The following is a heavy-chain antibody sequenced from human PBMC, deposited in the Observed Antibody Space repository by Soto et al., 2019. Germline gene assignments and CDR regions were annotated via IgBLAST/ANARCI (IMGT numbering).Heavy chain of an antibody. J-gene: IGHJ4*02. V-gene: IGHV3-9*01. CDR1: GFRLDDYA. CDR3: VKDNGGYYDSSGNFEY. CDR2: ISWNSGSL. Sequence: SLRLSCAASGFRLDDYAMHWVRQVPWKGLEWVSGISWNSGSLGYGDSVKGRFTISRDNAKNSLYLQMNGLRPEDTAFYYCVKDNGGYYDSSGNFEYWGQGTLVTVSS. D-gene: IGHD3-22*01.